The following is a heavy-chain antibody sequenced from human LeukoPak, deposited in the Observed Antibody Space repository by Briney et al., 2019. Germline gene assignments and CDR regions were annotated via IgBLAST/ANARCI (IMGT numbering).Heavy chain of an antibody. J-gene: IGHJ4*02. CDR3: ATGSQPGTTFDY. V-gene: IGHV3-43*02. D-gene: IGHD1-14*01. Sequence: GGSLRLSCAASGFTFNDYPMHWVRQASGKGLEWVSLISGDGSVTYYADSVKGRFTISRDNSKNSLYLQMNSLRLEDTAFYYCATGSQPGTTFDYWGQGTLVTASS. CDR2: ISGDGSVT. CDR1: GFTFNDYP.